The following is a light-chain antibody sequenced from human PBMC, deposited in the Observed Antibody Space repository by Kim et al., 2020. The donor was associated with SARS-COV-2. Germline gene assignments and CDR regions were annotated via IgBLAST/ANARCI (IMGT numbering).Light chain of an antibody. V-gene: IGKV4-1*01. CDR2: WAS. CDR1: QSVLHSSNNKNY. Sequence: DIVMTQSPDSLAVSLGERAIINCKSSQSVLHSSNNKNYLVWYQQKPGQPPKLLIYWASTRESGVPDRFSGSGSGTDFTLTITSLLAEDVAVYYCQQYYNTPWTFGQGTKVDIK. J-gene: IGKJ1*01. CDR3: QQYYNTPWT.